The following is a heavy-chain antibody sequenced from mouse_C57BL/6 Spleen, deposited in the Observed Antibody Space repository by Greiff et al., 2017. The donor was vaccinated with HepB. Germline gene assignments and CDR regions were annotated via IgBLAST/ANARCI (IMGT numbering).Heavy chain of an antibody. D-gene: IGHD1-1*01. Sequence: EVQLVESGGGLVKPGGSLKLSCAASGFTFSSYAMSWVRQTPEKRLEWVATISDGGSYTYYPDNVKGRFTISRDNAKNNLYLQMSHLKSEDTAMYYCASVYYYSAGFAYWGQGTLVTVSA. CDR2: ISDGGSYT. J-gene: IGHJ3*01. V-gene: IGHV5-4*01. CDR3: ASVYYYSAGFAY. CDR1: GFTFSSYA.